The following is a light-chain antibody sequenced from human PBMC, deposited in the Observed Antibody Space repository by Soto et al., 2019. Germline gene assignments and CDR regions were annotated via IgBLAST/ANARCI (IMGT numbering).Light chain of an antibody. J-gene: IGKJ5*01. CDR2: YIS. V-gene: IGKV3D-15*01. Sequence: EIVLTRSPGTLSLSPEETASLSCRASQSAGNFLAWYQQKPGQAPRLLIYYISTRATGIPDRFSGSGSGTEFTLTINSLQSEDSAVYYCQQHNQWPITFGQGTRLEIK. CDR1: QSAGNF. CDR3: QQHNQWPIT.